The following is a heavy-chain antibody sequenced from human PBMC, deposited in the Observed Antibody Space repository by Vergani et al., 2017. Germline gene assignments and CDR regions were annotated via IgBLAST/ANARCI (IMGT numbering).Heavy chain of an antibody. Sequence: QLQLQESGSGLVKPSQTLSLTCAVSGGSISSGGYSWSWIRQPPGKGLEWIGYIYHSGSTYYNPSLKSRVTISVDRSKNQFSLKLSSVTASDTAVYYCARAATRYCSSTSCYRVGAFDIWGQGTMVIVYS. V-gene: IGHV4-30-2*01. D-gene: IGHD2-2*01. J-gene: IGHJ3*02. CDR2: IYHSGST. CDR1: GGSISSGGYS. CDR3: ARAATRYCSSTSCYRVGAFDI.